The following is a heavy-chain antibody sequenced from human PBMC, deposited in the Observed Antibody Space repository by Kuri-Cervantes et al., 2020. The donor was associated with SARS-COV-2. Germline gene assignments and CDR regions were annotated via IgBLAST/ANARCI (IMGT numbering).Heavy chain of an antibody. CDR2: ISGSGGST. Sequence: GGSLRLSCAASGFTFSSYAMSWVRQAPGKGLEWVSAISGSGGSTYYADSVKGRFTISRDNSKSTLYLQMSSLRAEDTAVYYCAKDPTYYDFWSGPITFYWYFDLWGRGTLVTVSS. J-gene: IGHJ2*01. D-gene: IGHD3-3*01. CDR1: GFTFSSYA. V-gene: IGHV3-23*01. CDR3: AKDPTYYDFWSGPITFYWYFDL.